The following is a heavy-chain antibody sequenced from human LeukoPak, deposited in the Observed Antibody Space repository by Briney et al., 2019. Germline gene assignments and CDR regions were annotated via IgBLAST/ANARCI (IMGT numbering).Heavy chain of an antibody. CDR3: ARRRSGYCFDY. Sequence: PGVSLKISCMGSGYSFTTYWIGWVRHMPGKGLEWMGIIYPGDSDTRYSPSFQGQVTISADKSISTAYLQWSSLKASDTAMYYCARRRSGYCFDYWGQGTLVTVSS. CDR2: IYPGDSDT. CDR1: GYSFTTYW. V-gene: IGHV5-51*01. D-gene: IGHD3-22*01. J-gene: IGHJ4*02.